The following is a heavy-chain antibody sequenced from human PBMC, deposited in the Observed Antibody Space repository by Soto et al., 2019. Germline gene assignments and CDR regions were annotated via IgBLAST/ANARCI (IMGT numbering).Heavy chain of an antibody. Sequence: QVQLQQWGAGLLKPSETLSLNCAVTGGSLSGYYWSWIRQPPGKGLEWIGEVKDGGHTNYSPSRRGRVTISSYTCNHQFSLRLHSVTAADTGVYYCARGQEGVVATHWDQGSLVTVSS. V-gene: IGHV4-34*01. J-gene: IGHJ4*02. CDR1: GGSLSGYY. D-gene: IGHD5-12*01. CDR3: ARGQEGVVATH. CDR2: VKDGGHT.